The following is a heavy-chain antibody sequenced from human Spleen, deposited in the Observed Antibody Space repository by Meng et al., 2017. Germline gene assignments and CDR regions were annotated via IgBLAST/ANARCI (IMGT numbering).Heavy chain of an antibody. CDR2: INPNSGGT. V-gene: IGHV1-2*06. J-gene: IGHJ4*02. CDR3: ARAVYYYDSSVQNLNDY. Sequence: ASVKVSCKASGYTFTGYYMHWVRQAPGQGLEWMGRINPNSGGTNYAQKFQGRVTMTRDTSISTAYMELSRLRSDDTAVYYCARAVYYYDSSVQNLNDYWGQGKLVTVSS. D-gene: IGHD3-22*01. CDR1: GYTFTGYY.